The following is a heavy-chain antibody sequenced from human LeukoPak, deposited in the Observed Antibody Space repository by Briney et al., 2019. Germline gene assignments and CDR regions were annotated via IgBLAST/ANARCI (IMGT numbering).Heavy chain of an antibody. V-gene: IGHV3-23*01. Sequence: QTGGSLRLSCAASGFTFNSFAMSWVRQAPGKGLEWVSAISGSGANTYYADSVQGRFTISRDNSKNTLYLQMNSLRAEDTAVYYCAKRIRYADGGAFDIWGQGTMVTVSS. D-gene: IGHD2-2*01. J-gene: IGHJ3*02. CDR2: ISGSGANT. CDR3: AKRIRYADGGAFDI. CDR1: GFTFNSFA.